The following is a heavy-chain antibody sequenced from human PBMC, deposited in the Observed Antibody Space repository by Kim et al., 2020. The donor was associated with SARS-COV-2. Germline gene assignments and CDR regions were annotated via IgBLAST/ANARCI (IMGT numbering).Heavy chain of an antibody. Sequence: ASVKVSCKASGYTFTGYYMHWVRQAPGQGLEWMGRINPNSGGRNYAQKFQGRVTMTRDTSISTAYMELSRLRSDDTAVYYCARYGGSSWYNYYYYGMDVWGQGTPVTVSS. J-gene: IGHJ6*02. CDR3: ARYGGSSWYNYYYYGMDV. CDR1: GYTFTGYY. D-gene: IGHD6-13*01. V-gene: IGHV1-2*06. CDR2: INPNSGGR.